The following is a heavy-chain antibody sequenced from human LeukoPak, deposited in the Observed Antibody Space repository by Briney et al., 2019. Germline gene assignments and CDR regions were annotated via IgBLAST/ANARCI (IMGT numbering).Heavy chain of an antibody. CDR1: GFTFGGYA. CDR3: AKPRAMTTGVGRYFDL. J-gene: IGHJ2*01. Sequence: GGSLRLSCTASGFTFGGYAMSWVRQAPGKGLEWVSSISAGSEDSYYADSVKGRFTISRDNSKNTLYLQMNSLRAEDTATYYCAKPRAMTTGVGRYFDLWGRGTLVTVSS. CDR2: ISAGSEDS. D-gene: IGHD1-1*01. V-gene: IGHV3-23*01.